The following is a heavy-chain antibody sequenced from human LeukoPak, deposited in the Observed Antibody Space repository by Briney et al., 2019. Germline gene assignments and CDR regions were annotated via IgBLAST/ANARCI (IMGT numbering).Heavy chain of an antibody. CDR2: ISAYNGNT. D-gene: IGHD3-10*01. J-gene: IGHJ3*02. CDR3: AREMGPSGVDAFDI. V-gene: IGHV1-18*01. CDR1: GYTFTSYG. Sequence: ASVKVSCKASGYTFTSYGISWVRQAPGQGLEWMGWISAYNGNTNYTQKLQGRVTMTTDTSTSTAYMELRSLRSDDTAVYYCAREMGPSGVDAFDIWGQGTMVTVSS.